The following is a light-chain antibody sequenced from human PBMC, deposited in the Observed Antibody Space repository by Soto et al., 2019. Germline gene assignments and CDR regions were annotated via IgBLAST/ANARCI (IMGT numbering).Light chain of an antibody. CDR2: LVS. CDR3: TSWGI. CDR1: TSDIGDYNY. Sequence: QSVLTQPASVSGSPGQSITISCTGTTSDIGDYNYVSWYQHLPDKVPKLIISLVSNRPSGVPNRFSGSESGNTASLTISGLQAEDEGDYYCTSWGIFGPGTKVTVL. V-gene: IGLV2-14*01. J-gene: IGLJ1*01.